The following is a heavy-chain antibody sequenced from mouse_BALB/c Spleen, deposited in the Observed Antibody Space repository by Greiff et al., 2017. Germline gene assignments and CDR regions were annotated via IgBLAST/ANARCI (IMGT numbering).Heavy chain of an antibody. J-gene: IGHJ4*01. CDR2: INPSTGYT. CDR3: ARLHDYAMDY. CDR1: GYTFTSYW. Sequence: VQRVESGAELAKPGASVKMSCKASGYTFTSYWMHWVKQRPGQGLEWIGYINPSTGYTEYNQKFKDKATLTADKSSSTAYMQLSSLTSEDSAVYYCARLHDYAMDYWGQGTSVTVSS. V-gene: IGHV1-7*01.